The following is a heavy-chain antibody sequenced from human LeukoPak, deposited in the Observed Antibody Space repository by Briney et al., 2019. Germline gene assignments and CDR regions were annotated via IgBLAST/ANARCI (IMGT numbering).Heavy chain of an antibody. Sequence: SETLSLTCTVSGGSISSYYWSWIRQPPGKGLEWIGYIYYSGSTNYNPSLKSRVTISVDTSKNQFSLKLSSVTAADTAVYYCARGGSDSSSWFHFDYWGQGTLVTVSS. CDR2: IYYSGST. CDR1: GGSISSYY. V-gene: IGHV4-59*12. J-gene: IGHJ4*02. D-gene: IGHD6-13*01. CDR3: ARGGSDSSSWFHFDY.